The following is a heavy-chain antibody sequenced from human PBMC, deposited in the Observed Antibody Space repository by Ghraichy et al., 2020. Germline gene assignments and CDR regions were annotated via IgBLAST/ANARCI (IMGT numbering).Heavy chain of an antibody. CDR3: AWGGLSVASGLDV. CDR1: GYMNYG. Sequence: ASVKVSCKASGYMNYGFSWVRRAPGHGLEWMSWISAYNGNTNFAPNFQGRLTMTTDTSTSTLYMELRSLTSDDTAIYYCAWGGLSVASGLDVWGQGTTITVSS. CDR2: ISAYNGNT. J-gene: IGHJ6*02. D-gene: IGHD3-10*01. V-gene: IGHV1-18*01.